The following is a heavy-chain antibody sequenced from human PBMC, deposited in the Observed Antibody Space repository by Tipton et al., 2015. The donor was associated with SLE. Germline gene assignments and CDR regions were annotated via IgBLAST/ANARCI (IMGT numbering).Heavy chain of an antibody. V-gene: IGHV1-69*05. CDR3: ASIKQLVREGSFDI. CDR1: GGTFSSYA. Sequence: QLVQSGPEVKKPGSPVKVSCKASGGTFSSYAISWVRQAPGQGLEWMGGIIPIFGTANYAQKFQGRVTITTDESTSTAYMELSSLRSEDTAVYYCASIKQLVREGSFDIWGQGTVVTVSS. J-gene: IGHJ3*02. CDR2: IIPIFGTA. D-gene: IGHD6-13*01.